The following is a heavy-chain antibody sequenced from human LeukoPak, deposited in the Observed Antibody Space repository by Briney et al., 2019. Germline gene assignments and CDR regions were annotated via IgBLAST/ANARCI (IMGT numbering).Heavy chain of an antibody. D-gene: IGHD3-3*01. Sequence: GASVKVSCKASGGTFSSYAISWVRQAPGQGLEWMGRIIPILGIANYAQKFQGRVTITADKSTGTAYMELSSLRSEDTAVYYCARGRPPYYDFDYWGQGTLVTVSS. CDR1: GGTFSSYA. CDR2: IIPILGIA. J-gene: IGHJ4*02. CDR3: ARGRPPYYDFDY. V-gene: IGHV1-69*04.